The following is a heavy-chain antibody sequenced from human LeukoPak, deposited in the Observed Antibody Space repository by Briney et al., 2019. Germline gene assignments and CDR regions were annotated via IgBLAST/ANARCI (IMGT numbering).Heavy chain of an antibody. V-gene: IGHV3-21*01. CDR2: ISGSSSYI. CDR1: GFTFSNYI. J-gene: IGHJ4*02. CDR3: ARGNINFDY. Sequence: GSLRLSCAASGFTFSNYIMNWVRQAPGKGLEWVSSISGSSSYIYYADSVKGQFTISRDNAKNSLYLQMNSLRAEDTAVYYCARGNINFDYWGQGTLVTVSS.